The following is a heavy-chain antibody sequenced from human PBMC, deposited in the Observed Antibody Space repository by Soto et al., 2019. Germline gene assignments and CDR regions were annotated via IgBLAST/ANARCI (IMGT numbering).Heavy chain of an antibody. V-gene: IGHV4-30-2*01. J-gene: IGHJ4*02. CDR1: VDSMTSGDYS. CDR3: ARGDYQYSIDY. Sequence: SETLSLTCTVSVDSMTSGDYSWSWIRQPPGKGLEWLGYIYRTGNTHYSPSLKSRVSISQDRSKNQFSLELTSVTAADTAVYYCARGDYQYSIDYWGQGTLVT. CDR2: IYRTGNT. D-gene: IGHD2-2*01.